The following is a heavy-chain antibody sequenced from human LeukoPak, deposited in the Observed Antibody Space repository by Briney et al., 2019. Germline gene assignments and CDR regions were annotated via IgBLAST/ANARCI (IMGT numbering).Heavy chain of an antibody. J-gene: IGHJ3*02. CDR3: ARGGTKKSYYYDSSGFPDAFDI. CDR1: GCTFSSYA. D-gene: IGHD3-22*01. V-gene: IGHV1-69*05. Sequence: WASVKVSCKATGCTFSSYAISWVRQAPGQGLEWMGMIIPIVGTANYAQKFQGRVTITTDESTRTAYMELSSLRSEDTAVYYCARGGTKKSYYYDSSGFPDAFDIWGQGTMVTASS. CDR2: IIPIVGTA.